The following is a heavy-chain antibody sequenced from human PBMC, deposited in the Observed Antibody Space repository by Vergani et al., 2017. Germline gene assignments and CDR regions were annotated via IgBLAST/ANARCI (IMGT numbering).Heavy chain of an antibody. CDR3: ALWGENYYYGMDV. CDR1: GSTFSSYG. CDR2: IRYDGSNK. V-gene: IGHV3-30*02. Sequence: QVQLVESGGGVVQPGGSLRLSCAASGSTFSSYGMHWVRQAPGKGLEWVAFIRYDGSNKYYADSVKGRFTISRDNSKNTLYLQMNSLRAEDTAVYYCALWGENYYYGMDVWGQGTTVTVSS. D-gene: IGHD3-10*01. J-gene: IGHJ6*02.